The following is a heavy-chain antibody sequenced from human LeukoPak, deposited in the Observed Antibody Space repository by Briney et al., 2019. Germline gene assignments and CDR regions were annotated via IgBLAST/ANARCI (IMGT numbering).Heavy chain of an antibody. V-gene: IGHV4-4*07. CDR3: ARALNPLPGTYYFDY. J-gene: IGHJ4*02. Sequence: SETLSLNCTIYGASINSHYWSWIRQPAGKGLEWIGRIYISGSTNYNSSLQSRVTMSVDTSKNQFSLNLSSVTAADTAVYYCARALNPLPGTYYFDYWGQGTLVTVSS. CDR1: GASINSHY. D-gene: IGHD2-15*01. CDR2: IYISGST.